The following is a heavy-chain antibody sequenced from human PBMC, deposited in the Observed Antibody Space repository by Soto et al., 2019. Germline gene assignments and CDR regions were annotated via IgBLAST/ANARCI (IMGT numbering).Heavy chain of an antibody. Sequence: ASVKVSCKASGYTFTGYYMHWVRQAPGQGLEWMGWINPNSGGTNYAKKFQGRVTMTRDTSISTAYMELSRLRSDDTAVYYCARNLGSTWDYWGQGTLVTVS. CDR1: GYTFTGYY. V-gene: IGHV1-2*02. D-gene: IGHD6-13*01. J-gene: IGHJ4*02. CDR2: INPNSGGT. CDR3: ARNLGSTWDY.